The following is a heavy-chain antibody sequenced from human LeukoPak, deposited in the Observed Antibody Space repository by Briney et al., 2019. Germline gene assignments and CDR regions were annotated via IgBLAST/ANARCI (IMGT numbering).Heavy chain of an antibody. CDR3: AVQLWLSYFDY. D-gene: IGHD5-18*01. V-gene: IGHV3-53*01. CDR1: GGSISSYY. Sequence: PSETLSLTCTVSGGSISSYYWSWVRQAPGKGLEWVSVIYSGGSTYYADSVKGRFTISRDNSKNTLYLQMNSLRAEDTAVYYCAVQLWLSYFDYWGQGTLVTVSS. CDR2: IYSGGST. J-gene: IGHJ4*02.